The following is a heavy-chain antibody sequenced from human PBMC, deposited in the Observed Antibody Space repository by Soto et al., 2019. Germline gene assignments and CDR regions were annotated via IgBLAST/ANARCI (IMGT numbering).Heavy chain of an antibody. CDR2: INAGNGNT. Sequence: ASVKVACKASGYTFTIYAMHWVRRAPGQRLEWMGWINAGNGNTKYSQKFQGRVTITRDTSASTAYMELSSLRSDDTAVYYCARDPFSGCIDYWGQGTLVTVSS. CDR1: GYTFTIYA. J-gene: IGHJ4*02. CDR3: ARDPFSGCIDY. V-gene: IGHV1-3*01. D-gene: IGHD6-19*01.